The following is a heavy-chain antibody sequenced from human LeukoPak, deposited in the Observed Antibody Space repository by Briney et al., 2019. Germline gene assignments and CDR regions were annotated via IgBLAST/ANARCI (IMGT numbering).Heavy chain of an antibody. CDR1: GGSFSGYY. J-gene: IGHJ5*02. V-gene: IGHV4-34*01. CDR3: ARANDVLRYFDWPGRAKNWFDP. D-gene: IGHD3-9*01. Sequence: SETLSLTCAVYGGSFSGYYWSWIRQPPGKGLEWIGEINHSGSTNYNPSLKSRVTISVDTSKNQFSLKLSFVTAADTAVYYCARANDVLRYFDWPGRAKNWFDPWGQGTLVTVSS. CDR2: INHSGST.